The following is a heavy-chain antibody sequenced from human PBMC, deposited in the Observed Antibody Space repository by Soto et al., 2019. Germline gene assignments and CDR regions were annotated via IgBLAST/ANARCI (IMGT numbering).Heavy chain of an antibody. J-gene: IGHJ4*02. V-gene: IGHV1-18*01. D-gene: IGHD2-15*01. CDR1: GGTLTISSHG. CDR3: ARGGILRQYQFDY. Sequence: GASVKVSCKASGGTLTISSHGISWVRQAPGQGLEWMGWISAYNGNTNYAQKLQGRVTMTTDTSTSTAYMELRSLRSDDTAVYYCARGGILRQYQFDYWGQGTLVTVSS. CDR2: ISAYNGNT.